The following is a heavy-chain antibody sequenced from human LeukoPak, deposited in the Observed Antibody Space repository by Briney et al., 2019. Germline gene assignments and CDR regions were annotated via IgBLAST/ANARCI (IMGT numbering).Heavy chain of an antibody. D-gene: IGHD4-17*01. V-gene: IGHV3-49*04. J-gene: IGHJ3*02. CDR3: TNYDYGDSNTFDI. CDR1: GFTFGDYA. CDR2: IRSKAYGGTT. Sequence: PGRSLRLSCTASGFTFGDYAMSWVRQAPGEGLEWVSFIRSKAYGGTTEYAASVKGRFSISRDDSKSIAYLQMNSLKTEDTAVYYCTNYDYGDSNTFDIWGQGTMVTVSS.